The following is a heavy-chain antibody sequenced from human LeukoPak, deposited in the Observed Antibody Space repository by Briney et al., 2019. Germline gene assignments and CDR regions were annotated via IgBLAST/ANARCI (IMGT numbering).Heavy chain of an antibody. Sequence: ASVKVSCKASGYSFTGYYLHWVRQAPGQGPEWMGRINPDSAVTDYAQKFQGRVTMTRDTSISTAYMELDRLRSGDTAVYYCATDPEWELPFDHWGQGTLVTVSS. D-gene: IGHD1-26*01. CDR2: INPDSAVT. J-gene: IGHJ4*02. CDR3: ATDPEWELPFDH. CDR1: GYSFTGYY. V-gene: IGHV1-2*06.